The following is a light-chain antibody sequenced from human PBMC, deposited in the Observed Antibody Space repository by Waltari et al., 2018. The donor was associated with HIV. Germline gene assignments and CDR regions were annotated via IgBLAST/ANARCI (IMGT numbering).Light chain of an antibody. CDR2: DAS. CDR3: LQFHTLPLT. Sequence: QMTQSPSSLSASVGDRVTITCQASQDITKKLSWYQQKPGKAPNLLISDASTLAPGVPSRFSGSGSGTHFSLSIGSLQPEDIATYVCLQFHTLPLTFGAGTKVEIK. J-gene: IGKJ4*01. CDR1: QDITKK. V-gene: IGKV1-33*01.